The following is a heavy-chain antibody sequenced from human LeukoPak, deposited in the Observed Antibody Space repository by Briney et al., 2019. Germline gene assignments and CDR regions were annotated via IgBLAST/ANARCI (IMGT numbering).Heavy chain of an antibody. CDR3: ARISGWYYYYYYYMDV. CDR1: GGSISSGSYY. Sequence: SETLSLTCTVSGGSISSGSYYWSWIRQPPGEGLEWIGEINHSGSTNYNPSLKSRVTISVDTSKNQFSLKLSSVTAADTAVYYCARISGWYYYYYYYMDVWGKGTTVTVSS. V-gene: IGHV4-39*07. J-gene: IGHJ6*03. D-gene: IGHD6-19*01. CDR2: INHSGST.